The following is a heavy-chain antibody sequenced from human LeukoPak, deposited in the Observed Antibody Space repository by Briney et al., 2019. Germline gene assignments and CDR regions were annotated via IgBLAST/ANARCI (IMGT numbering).Heavy chain of an antibody. V-gene: IGHV3-48*02. J-gene: IGHJ4*02. CDR1: GFNFNTYA. Sequence: GGSLRLSCAASGFNFNTYAMNWVRQAPGKGLEWISYISSSNSTIYYADSVRGRFSISRDNAKNSVYLEMNSPGDEDTAFYYCTRVGGFQLPKFDYWGRGTLVTVSS. D-gene: IGHD3-16*01. CDR3: TRVGGFQLPKFDY. CDR2: ISSSNSTI.